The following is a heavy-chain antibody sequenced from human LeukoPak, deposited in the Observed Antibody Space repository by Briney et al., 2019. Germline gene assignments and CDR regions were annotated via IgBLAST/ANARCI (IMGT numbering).Heavy chain of an antibody. Sequence: GGSLRLSCTASGFIFNTYSMTWVRQAPGKGLEWVSYISGGSKTIYYAESVKGRFTISRDNAKNSLYLQMNTLRVEDTALYYCAKDMKGSSWYNYYYMDVWGKGTTVTVSS. V-gene: IGHV3-48*04. J-gene: IGHJ6*03. D-gene: IGHD6-13*01. CDR1: GFIFNTYS. CDR2: ISGGSKTI. CDR3: AKDMKGSSWYNYYYMDV.